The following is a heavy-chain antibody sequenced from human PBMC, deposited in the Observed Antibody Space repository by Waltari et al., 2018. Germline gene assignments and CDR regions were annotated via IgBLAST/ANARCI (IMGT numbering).Heavy chain of an antibody. CDR1: AFIFPNYG. Sequence: QVQLVKSGGVMVQPGRSLRRSCVASAFIFPNYGLHCVRQAPGKGLEWVAFISYDGSNKNYRDSVKGRFTISRDNSKNRLSLQRNSLTAEDTAVYHCVKWDYSGSGFSHFYPMDVWGQGTTVTVSS. D-gene: IGHD3-10*01. CDR2: ISYDGSNK. CDR3: VKWDYSGSGFSHFYPMDV. J-gene: IGHJ6*02. V-gene: IGHV3-30*18.